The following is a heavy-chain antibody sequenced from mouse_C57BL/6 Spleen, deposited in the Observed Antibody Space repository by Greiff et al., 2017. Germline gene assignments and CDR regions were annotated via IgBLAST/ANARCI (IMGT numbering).Heavy chain of an antibody. D-gene: IGHD2-5*01. CDR1: GFTFSDYG. V-gene: IGHV5-17*01. Sequence: EVHLVESGGGLVKPGGSLTLSCAASGFTFSDYGMHWVRQAPEKGLEWVAYISSGSSTIYYADTVKGRFTISRDNAKNTLFLQMTSLRAEDTAMYYCARKFYSNYPYWYFDVWGTGTTVTVSS. CDR3: ARKFYSNYPYWYFDV. J-gene: IGHJ1*03. CDR2: ISSGSSTI.